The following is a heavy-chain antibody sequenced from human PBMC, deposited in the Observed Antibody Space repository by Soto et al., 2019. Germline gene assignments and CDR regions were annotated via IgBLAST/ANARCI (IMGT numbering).Heavy chain of an antibody. V-gene: IGHV3-15*07. CDR1: DFTFIDSW. D-gene: IGHD2-15*01. Sequence: EVQLVESGGDLVKPGGSLTLSCAASDFTFIDSWMNWVRQAPGKGLEWVGRVKTKAEGEKTDYAAHVKGRFTISRDDSTYTLYLHMRSLKADDTAVYYCTTGSVEGVWGQGTTVTVSS. CDR2: VKTKAEGEKT. J-gene: IGHJ6*02. CDR3: TTGSVEGV.